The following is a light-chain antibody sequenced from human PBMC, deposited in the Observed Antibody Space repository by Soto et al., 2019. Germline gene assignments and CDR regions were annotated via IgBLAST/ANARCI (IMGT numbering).Light chain of an antibody. CDR2: GSF. CDR3: QQFNQWPLT. Sequence: EIVMTKSPATLSVSPGERVTLSCRASQSVYSNLAWYKQKPGQAPRLLIHGSFTRATGIPARFSGSGSGTEFTLTISSLQSEDFAVYYCQQFNQWPLTFGGGTKVEIK. CDR1: QSVYSN. V-gene: IGKV3-15*01. J-gene: IGKJ4*01.